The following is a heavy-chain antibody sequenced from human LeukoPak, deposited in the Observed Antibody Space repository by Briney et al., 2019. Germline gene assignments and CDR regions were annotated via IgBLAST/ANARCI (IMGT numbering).Heavy chain of an antibody. Sequence: GGSLRLSCAASGFTFDDYAMHWVRQAPGKGLERVSGISWNSGSIGYADSVKGRFTISRDNAKNSLYLQMNSLRAEDTALYYCAKGGSYDFSYYYYMDVWGKGTTVTISS. CDR1: GFTFDDYA. CDR2: ISWNSGSI. CDR3: AKGGSYDFSYYYYMDV. J-gene: IGHJ6*03. V-gene: IGHV3-9*01. D-gene: IGHD4-17*01.